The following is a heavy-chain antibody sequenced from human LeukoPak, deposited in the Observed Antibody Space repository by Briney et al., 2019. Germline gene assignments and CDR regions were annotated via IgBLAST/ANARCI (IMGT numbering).Heavy chain of an antibody. Sequence: GGSLRLSCAASGFTLSSYAMSWVRQTPGKGLEWVSTISGSGGSTYYADSVKGRFTISRDNSKNTLYLQMNSLRVEDTAVYYCAQAGYSSSWYEIYFDYWGQGTLVTVSS. CDR2: ISGSGGST. D-gene: IGHD6-13*01. CDR1: GFTLSSYA. V-gene: IGHV3-23*01. CDR3: AQAGYSSSWYEIYFDY. J-gene: IGHJ4*02.